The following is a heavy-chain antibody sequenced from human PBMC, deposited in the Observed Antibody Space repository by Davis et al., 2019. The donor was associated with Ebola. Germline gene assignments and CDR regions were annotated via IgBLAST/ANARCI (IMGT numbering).Heavy chain of an antibody. CDR3: ATDNWGPAL. Sequence: GESLKISCVGSGYTFSRDWMTWVRQAPGKGLEWVANIKQDESQKYYVDSVKGRFTISRDNAKKSLYLEMNSLRAEDTAVYYCATDNWGPALWGQGTLLTVSS. V-gene: IGHV3-7*01. J-gene: IGHJ4*02. CDR2: IKQDESQK. D-gene: IGHD7-27*01. CDR1: GYTFSRDW.